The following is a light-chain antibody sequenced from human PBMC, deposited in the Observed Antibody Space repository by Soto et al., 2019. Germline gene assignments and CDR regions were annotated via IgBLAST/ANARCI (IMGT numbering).Light chain of an antibody. CDR1: QSLSSN. V-gene: IGKV3-15*01. CDR3: QQYNNWPRT. CDR2: GAY. Sequence: EIVMTQSPATLSVSPGERATLTCRASQSLSSNLAWYQQKPGQAPRLLIYGAYTRATGIPARFSGSGSGTEFTLTISSLQSEDFAVYYCQQYNNWPRTFGQGTKVDIK. J-gene: IGKJ1*01.